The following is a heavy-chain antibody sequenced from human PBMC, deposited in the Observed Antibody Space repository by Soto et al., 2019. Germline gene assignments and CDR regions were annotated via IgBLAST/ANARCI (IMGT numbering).Heavy chain of an antibody. V-gene: IGHV3-30*18. D-gene: IGHD2-2*01. Sequence: GGSLRLSCAASGFTFSSYGMHWVRQAPGKGLEWVAVISYDGSNKYYADSVKGRFTISRDNSKNTLYLQMNSLRAEDTAVYYCAKDSADIVVVPAAPLYYFDYWGQGTLVTVSS. CDR3: AKDSADIVVVPAAPLYYFDY. J-gene: IGHJ4*02. CDR2: ISYDGSNK. CDR1: GFTFSSYG.